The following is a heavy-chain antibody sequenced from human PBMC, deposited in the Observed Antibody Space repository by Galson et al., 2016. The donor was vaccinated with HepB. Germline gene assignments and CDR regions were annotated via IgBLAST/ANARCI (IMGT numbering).Heavy chain of an antibody. CDR3: NGEKWVFGTDV. V-gene: IGHV4-39*01. CDR1: GVPISSSTYF. J-gene: IGHJ6*02. Sequence: DTLYRNCSVSGVPISSSTYFWGRSRQPPGKGPGWIGSLYQSARTYYNPSLKSRVTLSVDTYKNRFSLNLTSVTAADGAVYYCNGEKWVFGTDVWCQGTTVTVSS. D-gene: IGHD3-10*01. CDR2: LYQSART.